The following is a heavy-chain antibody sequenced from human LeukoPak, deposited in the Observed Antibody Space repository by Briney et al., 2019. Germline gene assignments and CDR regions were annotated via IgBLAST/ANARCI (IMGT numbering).Heavy chain of an antibody. D-gene: IGHD3-10*01. Sequence: GGSLRLSCAASGFTFSDYYMSWICQAPGKGLEWVSYISSSGSTIYYADSVKGRFTISRDNAKNSLYLQMNSLRAEDTAVYYCARDPVLLWFGEGGAFDIWGQGTMVIVSS. J-gene: IGHJ3*02. CDR2: ISSSGSTI. CDR3: ARDPVLLWFGEGGAFDI. V-gene: IGHV3-11*01. CDR1: GFTFSDYY.